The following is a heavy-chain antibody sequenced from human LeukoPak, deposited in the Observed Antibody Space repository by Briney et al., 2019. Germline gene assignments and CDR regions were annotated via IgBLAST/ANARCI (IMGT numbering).Heavy chain of an antibody. Sequence: SETLSLFCTVSGGSISGYYWSWFRQSPGKGPEYIGFISSTGSTDYNPSLKSRVSMSMDTSKKHFSLTLRSVTAADTAVYYCARGGPPSSGRIASFDPWAREPWSPSPQ. CDR3: ARGGPPSSGRIASFDP. D-gene: IGHD2-15*01. CDR1: GGSISGYY. J-gene: IGHJ5*02. CDR2: ISSTGST. V-gene: IGHV4-59*01.